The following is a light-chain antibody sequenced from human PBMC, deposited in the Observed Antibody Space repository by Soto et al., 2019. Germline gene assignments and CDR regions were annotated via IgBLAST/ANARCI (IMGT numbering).Light chain of an antibody. CDR2: GAS. V-gene: IGKV3-20*01. J-gene: IGKJ1*01. Sequence: EIVLTQSPGTLSLSPGERATLSCRASQTVGSSFLAWFQHKPGQAPRLLIYGASTRATGIPDRFSGSGSGTDFTLTISRLEPEDFAVYYCHQYGSSQTFGQGTKVDIX. CDR3: HQYGSSQT. CDR1: QTVGSSF.